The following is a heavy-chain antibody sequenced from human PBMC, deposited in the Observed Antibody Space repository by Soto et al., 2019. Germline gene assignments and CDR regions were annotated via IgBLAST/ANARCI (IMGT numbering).Heavy chain of an antibody. CDR1: GGIFSTYA. D-gene: IGHD3-10*01. V-gene: IGHV1-69*01. J-gene: IGHJ4*02. Sequence: QVQLVQSGAEVKKPGSSVKVSCKASGGIFSTYAISWLRQAPGQGLEWMGGIIPIFGTPNYAQRFQGRVTITAEESTTTSYMELSRLKSEDTAVYCCARDRDDYGSGNYYNRIDFWGQGTLVTVSS. CDR3: ARDRDDYGSGNYYNRIDF. CDR2: IIPIFGTP.